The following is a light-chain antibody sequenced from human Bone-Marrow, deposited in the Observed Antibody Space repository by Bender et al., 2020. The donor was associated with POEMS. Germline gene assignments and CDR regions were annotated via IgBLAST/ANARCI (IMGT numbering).Light chain of an antibody. CDR1: ELTKKY. CDR3: YSTDNTPDDRGV. V-gene: IGLV3-10*01. J-gene: IGLJ1*01. CDR2: EDD. Sequence: SYELTQPPSVSVSPGQTARIACSGDELTKKYTYWYQQKSGQAPVLVIYEDDKRPSGIPARFSGSTSGTVATLAISGAQVEDEADYYCYSTDNTPDDRGVFGSGTKVTVL.